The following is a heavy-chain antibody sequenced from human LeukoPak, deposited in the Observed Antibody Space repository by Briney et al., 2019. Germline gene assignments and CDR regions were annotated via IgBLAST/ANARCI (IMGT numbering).Heavy chain of an antibody. CDR1: GFSLSGHH. J-gene: IGHJ6*02. V-gene: IGHV3-11*05. CDR3: ARDLAADKRALDV. Sequence: PGGSLRLSCVASGFSLSGHHMTWIRQAPGKGLEWLSFIATGSRFTEWADSVRGRFTISRDDATNSLYLQLNNLRADDTAVYYCARDLAADKRALDVWGQGTAVIVAS. CDR2: IATGSRFT. D-gene: IGHD6-25*01.